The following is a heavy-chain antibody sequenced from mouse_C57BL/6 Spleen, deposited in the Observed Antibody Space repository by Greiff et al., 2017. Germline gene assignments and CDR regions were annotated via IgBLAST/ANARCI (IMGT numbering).Heavy chain of an antibody. CDR2: IDPEDGET. CDR3: ARERDYYDYDWFAY. CDR1: GFNIKDYY. J-gene: IGHJ3*01. D-gene: IGHD2-4*01. V-gene: IGHV14-2*01. Sequence: EVQLQQSGAELVKPGASVKLSCTASGFNIKDYYMHWVKQRTEQGLEWIGRIDPEDGETKYAPKFQSKATITADTSSNTAYLQLSSLTSEDTAVYYGARERDYYDYDWFAYWGQGTLVTVSA.